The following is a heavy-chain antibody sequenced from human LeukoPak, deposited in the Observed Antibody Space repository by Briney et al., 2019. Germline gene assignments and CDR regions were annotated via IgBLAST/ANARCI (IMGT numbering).Heavy chain of an antibody. D-gene: IGHD3-9*01. V-gene: IGHV1-2*04. CDR2: INPNSGGT. J-gene: IGHJ4*02. Sequence: GASVKVSCKASRYTFTGYYMHWVRQAPGQGLEWMGWINPNSGGTNYAQKFQGWVTMTRDTSISTAYMELSRLRSDDTAVYYCARAPYYDILTGYSPYYFDYWGQGTLVTVSS. CDR3: ARAPYYDILTGYSPYYFDY. CDR1: RYTFTGYY.